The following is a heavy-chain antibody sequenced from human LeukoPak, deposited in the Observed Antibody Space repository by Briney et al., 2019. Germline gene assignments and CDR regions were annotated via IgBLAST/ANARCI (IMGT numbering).Heavy chain of an antibody. CDR1: GYTFTSYD. Sequence: ASVKVSCKVSGYTFTSYDINWVRQATGQGLEWMGWMNPNSGNTGYAQKFQGRVTMTRNTSISTAYMELSSLRSEDTAVYYCARGQGIVATTWFDPWGQGTLVTVSS. CDR2: MNPNSGNT. J-gene: IGHJ5*02. D-gene: IGHD5-12*01. CDR3: ARGQGIVATTWFDP. V-gene: IGHV1-8*01.